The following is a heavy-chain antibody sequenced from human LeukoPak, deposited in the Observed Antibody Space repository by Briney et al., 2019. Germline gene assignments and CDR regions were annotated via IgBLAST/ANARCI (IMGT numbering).Heavy chain of an antibody. D-gene: IGHD2-15*01. CDR1: GFTVSSNY. Sequence: GGSLRLSCAASGFTVSSNYMSWVRQAPGKGLEWVSVIYSGGSTYYADSVKGRFTISRDNSKNTLYLQMNSLRAEDTAVYYCARGPPNCSGGSCWGQGTLVTVSS. J-gene: IGHJ4*02. CDR2: IYSGGST. CDR3: ARGPPNCSGGSC. V-gene: IGHV3-53*01.